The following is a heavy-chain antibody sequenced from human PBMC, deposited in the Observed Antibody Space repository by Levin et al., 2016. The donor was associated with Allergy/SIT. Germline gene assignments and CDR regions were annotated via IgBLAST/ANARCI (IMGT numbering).Heavy chain of an antibody. CDR3: AREEINYYASGSQMGMDV. J-gene: IGHJ6*02. Sequence: ASVKVSCKTSGYTFSAYYIHWVRQAPGQGLEWMGWINPDSGDTNYAQKFQGSVTVTRDTSINTVYMDLSRLRSDDTAVYYCAREEINYYASGSQMGMDVWGQGTTVTVSS. V-gene: IGHV1-2*04. CDR1: GYTFSAYY. D-gene: IGHD3-10*01. CDR2: INPDSGDT.